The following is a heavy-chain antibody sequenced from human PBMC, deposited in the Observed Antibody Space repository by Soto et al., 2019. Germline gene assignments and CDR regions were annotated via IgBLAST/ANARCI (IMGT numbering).Heavy chain of an antibody. Sequence: KTSETLSLTCVVYGGSFSCYFWIWIRQPPGKGLEWIGEINHIGATNHNPSLKSRVTMSVDTSKNQFSLKLRSVIVADTAVYHCARFVRSCSGTTCYTRADVWGQGTTVTVSS. CDR3: ARFVRSCSGTTCYTRADV. J-gene: IGHJ6*02. CDR1: GGSFSCYF. D-gene: IGHD2-2*02. V-gene: IGHV4-34*01. CDR2: INHIGAT.